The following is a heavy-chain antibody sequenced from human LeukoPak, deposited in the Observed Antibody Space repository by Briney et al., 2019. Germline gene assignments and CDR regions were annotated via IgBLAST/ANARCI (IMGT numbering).Heavy chain of an antibody. CDR3: ARDHMQWLAYFDY. CDR1: GYTFTGYY. Sequence: GASVKVSCKASGYTFTGYYMHWVRQAPGQGLEWMGGIIPIFGTANYAQKFQGRVTITADESTSTDYMELSSLRSEDTAVYYCARDHMQWLAYFDYWGQGTLVTVSS. CDR2: IIPIFGTA. D-gene: IGHD6-19*01. J-gene: IGHJ4*02. V-gene: IGHV1-69*13.